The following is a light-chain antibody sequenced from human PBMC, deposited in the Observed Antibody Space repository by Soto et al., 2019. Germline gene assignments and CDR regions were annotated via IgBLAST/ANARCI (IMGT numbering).Light chain of an antibody. CDR3: QQYGNSPWT. J-gene: IGKJ1*01. Sequence: EIVLTQSPGTLSLSPGESATLSCRASQSVSSGYLAWYQQKPGQAPRLLIYDTSSKATGIPDRFSGSGSGTDFTLTISSLEPEDFAVYYCQQYGNSPWTFRQGTKVEIK. CDR1: QSVSSGY. V-gene: IGKV3-20*01. CDR2: DTS.